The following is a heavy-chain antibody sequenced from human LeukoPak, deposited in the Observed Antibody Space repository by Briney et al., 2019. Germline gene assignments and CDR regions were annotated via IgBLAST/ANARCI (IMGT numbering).Heavy chain of an antibody. D-gene: IGHD3-16*02. CDR1: GFTFSTYA. CDR3: ARVSPIRYYDYIWGSYRYPDAFDI. CDR2: IKQDGSEK. V-gene: IGHV3-7*01. Sequence: GGSLRLSCAASGFTFSTYAMSWVRQAPGKGLEWVANIKQDGSEKYYVDSVKGRFTISRDNAKNSLYLQMNSLRAEDTAVYYCARVSPIRYYDYIWGSYRYPDAFDIWGQGTMVTVSS. J-gene: IGHJ3*02.